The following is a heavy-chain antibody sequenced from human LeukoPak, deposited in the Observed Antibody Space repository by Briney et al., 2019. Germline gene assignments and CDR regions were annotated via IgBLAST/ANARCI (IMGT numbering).Heavy chain of an antibody. V-gene: IGHV3-23*01. D-gene: IGHD6-13*01. CDR1: GFTFSSYS. CDR2: ISGSGGST. CDR3: AKKGNSSSWWTPPDY. J-gene: IGHJ4*02. Sequence: PGGSLRLSCVASGFTFSSYSMNWVRQAPGRGLEWVSAISGSGGSTYYADSVKGRFTISRDNSKNTLYLQMNSLRAEDTAVYYCAKKGNSSSWWTPPDYWGQGTLVTVSS.